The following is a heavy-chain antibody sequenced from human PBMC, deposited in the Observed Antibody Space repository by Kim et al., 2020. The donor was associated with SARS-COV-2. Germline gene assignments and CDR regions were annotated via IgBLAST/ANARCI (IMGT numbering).Heavy chain of an antibody. CDR3: AKDLTKVLEAGDYFDY. Sequence: GGSLRLSCAASGFTFSSYGMHWVRQAPGKGLEWVAVISYDGSNKYYADSVKGRFTISRDNSKNTLYLQMNSLRAEDTAVYYCAKDLTKVLEAGDYFDYWGQGTLVTVSS. V-gene: IGHV3-30*18. CDR2: ISYDGSNK. D-gene: IGHD6-13*01. J-gene: IGHJ4*02. CDR1: GFTFSSYG.